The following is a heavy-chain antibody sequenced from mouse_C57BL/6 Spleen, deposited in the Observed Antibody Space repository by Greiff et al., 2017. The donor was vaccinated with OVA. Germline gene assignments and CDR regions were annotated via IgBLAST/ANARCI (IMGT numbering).Heavy chain of an antibody. J-gene: IGHJ4*01. CDR1: GFTFSDYY. V-gene: IGHV5-16*01. Sequence: DVQLVESEGGLVQPGSSMKLSCTASGFTFSDYYMAWVRQVPEKGLEWVANINYDGSSTYYLDSLKSRFIISRDNAKNILYLQMSSLKSEDTATYYCARVFNAMDYWGQGTSVTVSS. CDR3: ARVFNAMDY. CDR2: INYDGSST.